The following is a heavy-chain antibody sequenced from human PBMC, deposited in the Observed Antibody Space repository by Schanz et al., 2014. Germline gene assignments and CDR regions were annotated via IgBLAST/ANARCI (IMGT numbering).Heavy chain of an antibody. CDR1: GFAFSSYS. CDR2: ISGSSRTI. J-gene: IGHJ4*02. CDR3: ARAGYCTSVSCSLFVSDY. D-gene: IGHD2-2*03. Sequence: EVHLLESGGGLVEPGGSLRLSCLASGFAFSSYSMNWVRQAPGKGLEWVSYISGSSRTIYYADSMKGRFTVSRDNAENALYLQMNSLRAEDTAVYYCARAGYCTSVSCSLFVSDYWGQGTLVTVSS. V-gene: IGHV3-48*01.